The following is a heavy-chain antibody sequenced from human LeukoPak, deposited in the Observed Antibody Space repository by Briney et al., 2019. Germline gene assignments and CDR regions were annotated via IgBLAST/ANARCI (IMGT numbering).Heavy chain of an antibody. V-gene: IGHV4-39*07. Sequence: SETLSLTCTVSGGSISSSSYYWGWIRQPPGKGLEWIGSIYYSGSTYYNPSLKSRVTISVDTSKNQFSLKLSSVTAADTAVYYCARIPPRFYYYDSSGIHDAFDIWGQGTMVTVSS. J-gene: IGHJ3*02. CDR3: ARIPPRFYYYDSSGIHDAFDI. CDR1: GGSISSSSYY. D-gene: IGHD3-22*01. CDR2: IYYSGST.